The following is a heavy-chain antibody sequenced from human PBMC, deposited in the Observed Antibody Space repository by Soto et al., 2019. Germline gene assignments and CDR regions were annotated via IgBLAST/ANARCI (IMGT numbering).Heavy chain of an antibody. V-gene: IGHV3-23*01. CDR3: AKWSTVGASKTLDF. Sequence: GGSLRLSCAASGFTFSSYAMSSVRQAPGKGLEWVSTISGSGGSTYYADSVKGRLTISRDNSKNTLYLQMNSLRAEDTAVYCCAKWSTVGASKTLDFWGQGPLVTVSS. J-gene: IGHJ4*02. CDR2: ISGSGGST. CDR1: GFTFSSYA. D-gene: IGHD1-26*01.